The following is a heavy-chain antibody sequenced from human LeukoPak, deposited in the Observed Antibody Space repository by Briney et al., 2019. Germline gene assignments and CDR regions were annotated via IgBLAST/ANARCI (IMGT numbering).Heavy chain of an antibody. D-gene: IGHD1-1*01. CDR3: WKSIRRRPVFDY. J-gene: IGHJ4*02. CDR1: GGSISSNDYY. CDR2: ILYSGNT. Sequence: SETLSLTCAVSGGSISSNDYYWGWVRQPPGKGLEWIGNILYSGNTFYHPSLKSRITIAVDTSKNQFSLKLSSVTAADTAVYYWWKSIRRRPVFDYWGQGTLVTVSS. V-gene: IGHV4-39*01.